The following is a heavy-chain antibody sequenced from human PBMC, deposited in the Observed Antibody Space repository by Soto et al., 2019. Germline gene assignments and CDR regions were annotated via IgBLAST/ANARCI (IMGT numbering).Heavy chain of an antibody. D-gene: IGHD2-2*02. Sequence: GESLKISCQGSGYSFTNYWISWVRQMPGKGLEWMGRIDPSDSYIKYSPSFQGHVTISADNSISTAYLQWSSLKASDTAMYYCARHDCSSTRCYNFGMDVWGQGTTVTVS. V-gene: IGHV5-10-1*01. CDR2: IDPSDSYI. J-gene: IGHJ6*02. CDR1: GYSFTNYW. CDR3: ARHDCSSTRCYNFGMDV.